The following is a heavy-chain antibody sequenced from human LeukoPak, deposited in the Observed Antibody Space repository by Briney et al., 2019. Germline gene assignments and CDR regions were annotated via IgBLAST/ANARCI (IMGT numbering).Heavy chain of an antibody. V-gene: IGHV3-9*01. CDR1: GFTFDDYA. CDR2: ISWNSGSI. CDR3: AKDSYYGSGSYYTRAFDY. Sequence: PGRSLRLSCAASGFTFDDYAMHWVRQAPGKGLEWVSGISWNSGSIGYADSVEGRFTISRDNAKNSLYLQMNSLRAEDTALYYCAKDSYYGSGSYYTRAFDYWGQGTLVTVSS. J-gene: IGHJ4*02. D-gene: IGHD3-10*01.